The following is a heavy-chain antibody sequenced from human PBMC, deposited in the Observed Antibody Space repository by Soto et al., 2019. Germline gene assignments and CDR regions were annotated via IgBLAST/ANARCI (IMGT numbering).Heavy chain of an antibody. CDR3: ARKYSSGSFDS. V-gene: IGHV1-3*04. J-gene: IGHJ4*02. CDR2: IHTGNGAT. Sequence: QVQVVQSGAEVKKPGASVKVSCKTSGYSFIGYGLHWVRQAPGQSLEWMGWIHTGNGATKYSQKFQGRLTITRDTSASTAYMEVTSLTSEDTAVYYCARKYSSGSFDSWGQGTLVTVSS. D-gene: IGHD6-19*01. CDR1: GYSFIGYG.